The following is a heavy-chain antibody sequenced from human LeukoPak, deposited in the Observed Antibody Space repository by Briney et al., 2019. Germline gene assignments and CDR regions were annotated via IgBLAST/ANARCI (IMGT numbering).Heavy chain of an antibody. CDR1: GYTFTGYY. V-gene: IGHV1-2*02. J-gene: IGHJ4*02. Sequence: ASVKVSCKVSGYTFTGYYMHWVRQAPGQGLEWMGWINPNSGGTNYAQKFQGRVTMTRDTSISTAYMELSRLRSDDTAVYYCARDQPGGYCSSTSCLERPDYWGQGTLVTVSS. CDR3: ARDQPGGYCSSTSCLERPDY. CDR2: INPNSGGT. D-gene: IGHD2-2*01.